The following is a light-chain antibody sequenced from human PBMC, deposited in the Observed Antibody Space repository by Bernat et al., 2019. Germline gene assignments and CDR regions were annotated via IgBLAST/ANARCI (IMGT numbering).Light chain of an antibody. J-gene: IGKJ5*01. Sequence: DIQLTQSPSFLSASVGDRVTITCRASQVIGTYVAWYQQKPGKAPNLLIYGASTLQYGVPSRFSGSGIGTEFTLTISSLQPEDSASYYCQQLNSFPITFGQGTRLAIK. CDR3: QQLNSFPIT. V-gene: IGKV1-9*01. CDR2: GAS. CDR1: QVIGTY.